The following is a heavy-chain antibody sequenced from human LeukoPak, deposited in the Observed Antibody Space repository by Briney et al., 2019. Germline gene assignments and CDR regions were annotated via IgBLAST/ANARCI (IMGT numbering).Heavy chain of an antibody. V-gene: IGHV4-31*03. CDR3: AGERDGYNFDY. J-gene: IGHJ4*02. CDR1: GGSISSGGYY. Sequence: SETLSLTCTVSGGSISSGGYYWSWIRQHPGKGLEWIGYIYYSGSTYYNPSLKSRVTISVDTSKNQFSLKLSSVTAADTAVYYCAGERDGYNFDYWGQGTLVTVSS. CDR2: IYYSGST. D-gene: IGHD5-24*01.